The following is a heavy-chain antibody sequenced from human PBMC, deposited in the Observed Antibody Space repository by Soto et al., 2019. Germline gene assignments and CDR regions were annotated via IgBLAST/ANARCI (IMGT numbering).Heavy chain of an antibody. V-gene: IGHV1-18*01. CDR1: GYTFTSYG. J-gene: IGHJ4*02. CDR2: ISAHNGNT. CDR3: ARGRYGDY. D-gene: IGHD1-1*01. Sequence: ASVKVSCKASGYTFTSYGITWVRQAPGQGLEWMGWISAHNGNTDYAQKLQGRIIVTRDTSTSTAYMELRSLRSDDTAVYYCARGRYGDYWGQGALVTVSS.